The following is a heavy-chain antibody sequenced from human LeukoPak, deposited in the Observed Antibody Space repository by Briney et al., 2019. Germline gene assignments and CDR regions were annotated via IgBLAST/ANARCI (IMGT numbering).Heavy chain of an antibody. CDR3: ARRLVDSSASQVSDH. CDR1: GGSFSGYY. J-gene: IGHJ4*02. D-gene: IGHD2-2*01. V-gene: IGHV4-34*01. CDR2: INDSGVT. Sequence: SSETLSLTCAVYGGSFSGYYWSWIRQSPGEGLEWIGEINDSGVTNCNPSLESRVILSVDTSKNQFSLRLSSVTAADTAAYYCARRLVDSSASQVSDHWGQGTLATVSS.